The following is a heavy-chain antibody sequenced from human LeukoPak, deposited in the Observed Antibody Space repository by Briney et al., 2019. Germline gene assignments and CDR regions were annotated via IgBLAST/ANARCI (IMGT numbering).Heavy chain of an antibody. CDR3: AREWRGRYYYYYMDV. CDR1: GGSISSYY. Sequence: PSETLSLTCTVSGGSISSYYWSWIRQPPGKGLEWIGYIYYSGSTNYNPSLKSRVTISVDTSKNQFSLKLSSMTAADTAVYYCAREWRGRYYYYYMDVWGKGTTVTVSS. CDR2: IYYSGST. J-gene: IGHJ6*03. V-gene: IGHV4-59*01. D-gene: IGHD2-15*01.